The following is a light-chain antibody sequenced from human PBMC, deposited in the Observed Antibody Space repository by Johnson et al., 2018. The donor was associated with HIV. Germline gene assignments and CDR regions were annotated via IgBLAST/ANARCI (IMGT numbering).Light chain of an antibody. V-gene: IGLV1-51*02. J-gene: IGLJ1*01. Sequence: QSVLTQPPSVSAAPGQKVTISCYGSSSNIGNNYVSWYQQLPGTAPKLLIYENNKRPSGVPDRFSGSKSGSSATLRITGLQTGDEAAYYCATWDNSLSTGGVFGTGTKVTVL. CDR2: ENN. CDR3: ATWDNSLSTGGV. CDR1: SSNIGNNY.